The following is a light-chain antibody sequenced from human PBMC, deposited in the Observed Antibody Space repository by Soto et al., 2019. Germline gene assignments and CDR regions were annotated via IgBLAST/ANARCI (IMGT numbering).Light chain of an antibody. CDR2: KAS. CDR1: QTISSW. Sequence: DIQMTQSPSTLSGSVGDRVTITCRASQTISSWLAWYQQKPGKAPKLLIYKASTLKSGVPSRFSGSGSGTEFTLTISSLQPDDFATYYCQHYNSYSEAFGQATKVDIK. J-gene: IGKJ1*01. V-gene: IGKV1-5*03. CDR3: QHYNSYSEA.